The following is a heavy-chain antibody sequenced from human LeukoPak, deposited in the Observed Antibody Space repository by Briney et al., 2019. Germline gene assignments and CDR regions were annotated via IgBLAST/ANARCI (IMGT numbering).Heavy chain of an antibody. D-gene: IGHD3-3*02. CDR1: GGSISSYY. V-gene: IGHV4-59*01. J-gene: IGHJ5*02. Sequence: SETLSLTCTVSGGSISSYYWSWIRQPPGKGLEWIRYIYYSGSTNYNPSLKSRVTISVDTSKNQFSLKLSSVTAADTAVYYCARDPLSQGWFDPWGQGTLVTVSS. CDR2: IYYSGST. CDR3: ARDPLSQGWFDP.